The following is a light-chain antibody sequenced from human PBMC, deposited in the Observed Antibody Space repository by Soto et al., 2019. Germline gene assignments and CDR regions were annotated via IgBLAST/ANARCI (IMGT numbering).Light chain of an antibody. Sequence: EIVLTQSPASVSVSPGERATLSCRASQSVGSNLAWYQQKPGQAPRLLIYGASTRATGIPARFSGSGSGTDFTLTISSLEPEDFAVYYCQQRSNWPRTFGQGTKVDIK. CDR3: QQRSNWPRT. J-gene: IGKJ1*01. CDR1: QSVGSN. CDR2: GAS. V-gene: IGKV3-11*01.